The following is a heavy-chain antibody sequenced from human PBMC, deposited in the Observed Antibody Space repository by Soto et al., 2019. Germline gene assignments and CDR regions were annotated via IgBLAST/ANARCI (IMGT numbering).Heavy chain of an antibody. V-gene: IGHV1-58*01. CDR2: IVVGSGNT. Sequence: SVKVSCKASGFTFTSSAVQRVRPARGRRLEWIGWIVVGSGNTNYAQKFQERVTITRDMSTSTAYMELSSLRSEDTAVYYCAAASPPRIAAAGTGYYYYYGMDVWGQGTTVTVSS. D-gene: IGHD6-13*01. CDR3: AAASPPRIAAAGTGYYYYYGMDV. J-gene: IGHJ6*02. CDR1: GFTFTSSA.